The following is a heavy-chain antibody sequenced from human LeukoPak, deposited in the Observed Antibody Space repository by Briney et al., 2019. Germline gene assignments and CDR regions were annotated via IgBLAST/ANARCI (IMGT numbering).Heavy chain of an antibody. V-gene: IGHV3-30*14. D-gene: IGHD6-19*01. J-gene: IGHJ3*02. CDR2: ISYDGSNK. CDR1: GFTFSSYA. CDR3: ASLFGIGTVTGTGTFDI. Sequence: PGGSLRLSCAASGFTFSSYAMHWVRQAPGKGPEWVAVISYDGSNKYYADSVKGRFTISRDNSKNTVYLQMNSLRAEDTAVYYCASLFGIGTVTGTGTFDIWGQGTMVTVSS.